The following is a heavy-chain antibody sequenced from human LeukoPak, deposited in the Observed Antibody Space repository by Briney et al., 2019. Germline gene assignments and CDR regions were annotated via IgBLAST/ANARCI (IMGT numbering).Heavy chain of an antibody. Sequence: GGSLRLSCAASGFTFSSYEMNWVRQAPGKGLEWVPYISSSGSTIYYADSVKGRFTISRDSAKNSLYLQMSSLRAEDTAVYYCAELGITMIRGVWGKGTTVTISS. D-gene: IGHD3-22*01. CDR1: GFTFSSYE. J-gene: IGHJ6*04. CDR2: ISSSGSTI. V-gene: IGHV3-48*03. CDR3: AELGITMIRGV.